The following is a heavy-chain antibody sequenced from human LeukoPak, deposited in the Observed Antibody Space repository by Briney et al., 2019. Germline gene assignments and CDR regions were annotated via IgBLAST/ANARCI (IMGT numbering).Heavy chain of an antibody. CDR3: ARFDNGDYHYFDY. CDR1: GGSFSGYY. V-gene: IGHV4-34*01. Sequence: SETLSLTCAVYGGSFSGYYWSWIRQPPGKGLEWIGEINHSGSTNYNPSLKSRVTISVDTSKNQFSLKLSSVTAADTAVYYCARFDNGDYHYFDYWGQGTLVTVSS. D-gene: IGHD4-17*01. J-gene: IGHJ4*02. CDR2: INHSGST.